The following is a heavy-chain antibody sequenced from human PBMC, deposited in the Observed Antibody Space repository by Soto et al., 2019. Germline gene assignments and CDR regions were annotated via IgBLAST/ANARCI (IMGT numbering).Heavy chain of an antibody. CDR3: AKDYFETKGPYFFDY. D-gene: IGHD1-26*01. J-gene: IGHJ4*02. V-gene: IGHV3-23*01. Sequence: VQLLESGGGLVQPGGSLRLSCAASGFTFNNYAMNWVRQAPGKGLEWVSAIRNSGVFTYYADSVKGRFTISRDNSKNTLYLHMNSLRAEDTALYYCAKDYFETKGPYFFDYWGQGTLVTVSS. CDR1: GFTFNNYA. CDR2: IRNSGVFT.